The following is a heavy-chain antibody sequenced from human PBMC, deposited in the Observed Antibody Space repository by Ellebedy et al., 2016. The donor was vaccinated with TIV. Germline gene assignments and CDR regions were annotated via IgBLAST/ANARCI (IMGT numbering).Heavy chain of an antibody. D-gene: IGHD3-10*01. CDR2: IRFDGNNA. CDR1: GFIFSNSG. J-gene: IGHJ6*02. Sequence: GGSLRLSCAASGFIFSNSGMNWVRQAPGKGLEWVAFIRFDGNNAYYADSAKGRFTISRDNSKNTLYLQMKSLRAEETAVYYCAKDRGNYGGAPYNGMDIWGQGTTVTVSS. V-gene: IGHV3-30*02. CDR3: AKDRGNYGGAPYNGMDI.